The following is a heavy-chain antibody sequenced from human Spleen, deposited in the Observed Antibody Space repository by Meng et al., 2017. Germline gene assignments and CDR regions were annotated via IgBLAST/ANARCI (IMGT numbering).Heavy chain of an antibody. Sequence: QVQLQQWGTGLLKPSETLSLTCAVYGGSFSAYYWSWIRQSPGKGLEWIGDIDHRGSPNYNPTLKSRVTISMGTSKGHFSLKLTSVTAADTATYYCAVKDYTLWSGYSSHYWGQGTLVTVSS. CDR3: AVKDYTLWSGYSSHY. CDR1: GGSFSAYY. CDR2: IDHRGSP. J-gene: IGHJ4*02. V-gene: IGHV4-34*01. D-gene: IGHD3-3*01.